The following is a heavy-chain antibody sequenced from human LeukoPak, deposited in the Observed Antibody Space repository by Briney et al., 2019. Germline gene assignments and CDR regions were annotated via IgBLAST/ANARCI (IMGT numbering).Heavy chain of an antibody. V-gene: IGHV4-59*01. CDR3: ARWRVGAAGTRLIGFDI. D-gene: IGHD6-13*01. CDR1: GGSISSYY. J-gene: IGHJ3*02. CDR2: IYYSGST. Sequence: PSETLSLTCTVSGGSISSYYWSWIRQPPGKGLEWIGYIYYSGSTNYNPSLKSRVTISVDTSKNQFSLKLSSVTAADTAVYYCARWRVGAAGTRLIGFDIWGQGTMVTVSS.